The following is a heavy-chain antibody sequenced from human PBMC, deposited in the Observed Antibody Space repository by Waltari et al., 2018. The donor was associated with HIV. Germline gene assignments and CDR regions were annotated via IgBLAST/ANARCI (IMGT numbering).Heavy chain of an antibody. V-gene: IGHV4-59*01. D-gene: IGHD6-19*01. CDR3: AKESWAHSSGWQFDY. Sequence: QVHLQESGPGLVKASETLSLTCSVSGGSIRGDYWSWIRQPPGKGLGWIGYIYYTGSTNHNPSLKSRITMSLSPSKTQFSLKVNSVTSADTGVYYCAKESWAHSSGWQFDYWGPGILVTVSS. J-gene: IGHJ4*02. CDR1: GGSIRGDY. CDR2: IYYTGST.